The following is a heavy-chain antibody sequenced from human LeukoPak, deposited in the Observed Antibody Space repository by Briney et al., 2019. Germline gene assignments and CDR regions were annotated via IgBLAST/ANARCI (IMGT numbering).Heavy chain of an antibody. CDR1: GGSISSTNYY. J-gene: IGHJ3*02. CDR2: IYTSGST. Sequence: PSETLSLTCTVSGGSISSTNYYWSWIRQPAGKGLEWIGRIYTSGSTNYNPSLKSRVTMSADTSKNQFSLKLNSVTAADTAVYYCARAYGSGSLDAFDIWGQGTMVTVSS. D-gene: IGHD3-10*01. V-gene: IGHV4-61*02. CDR3: ARAYGSGSLDAFDI.